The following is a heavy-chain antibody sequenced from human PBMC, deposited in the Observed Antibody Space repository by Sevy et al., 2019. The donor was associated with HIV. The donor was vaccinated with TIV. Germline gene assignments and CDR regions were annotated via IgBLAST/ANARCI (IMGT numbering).Heavy chain of an antibody. V-gene: IGHV3-7*01. CDR3: AKTSTVATVRARRHLNNGVDF. D-gene: IGHD5-12*01. Sequence: GGSLRLSCAASGFTFSSYWMSWVRQAPGKGLEWVANIKHDRSGKYYVDSVKGRVSITRANGKNALYLQMNSLRAEATAVAYCAKTSTVATVRARRHLNNGVDFWGQGTLVTVSS. CDR1: GFTFSSYW. J-gene: IGHJ4*02. CDR2: IKHDRSGK.